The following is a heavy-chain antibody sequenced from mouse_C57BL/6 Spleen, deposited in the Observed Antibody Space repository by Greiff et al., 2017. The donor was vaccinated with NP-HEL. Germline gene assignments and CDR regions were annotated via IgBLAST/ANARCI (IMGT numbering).Heavy chain of an antibody. J-gene: IGHJ2*01. Sequence: QVHVKQSGAELVKPGASVKLSCKASGYTFTEYTIHWVKQRSGQGLEWIGWFYPGSGSIKYNEKFKDKATLTADKSSSTVYMELSRLTSEDSAVYFCARHEDRDPYFDYWGQGTTLTVSS. CDR2: FYPGSGSI. V-gene: IGHV1-62-2*01. CDR3: ARHEDRDPYFDY. D-gene: IGHD2-13*01. CDR1: GYTFTEYT.